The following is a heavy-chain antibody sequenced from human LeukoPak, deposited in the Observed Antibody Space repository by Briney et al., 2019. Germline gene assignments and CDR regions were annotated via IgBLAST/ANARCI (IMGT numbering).Heavy chain of an antibody. D-gene: IGHD3-3*01. CDR2: ISVSGYST. J-gene: IGHJ4*02. Sequence: HPRASLRLSCAASGFTFSTSAMGWVRQAPGKGLEWVSGISVSGYSTYYAESVKGRFTISRDNSKNTLYLQMNSLRAEDTAVYYCAKIFGVVMLTEFDYWGQGTVVTVSS. CDR1: GFTFSTSA. V-gene: IGHV3-23*01. CDR3: AKIFGVVMLTEFDY.